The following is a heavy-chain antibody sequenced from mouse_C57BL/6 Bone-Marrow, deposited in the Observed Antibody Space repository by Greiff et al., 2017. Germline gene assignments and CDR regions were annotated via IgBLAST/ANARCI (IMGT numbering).Heavy chain of an antibody. D-gene: IGHD1-1*01. CDR1: GYTFTSYG. CDR3: ARSAGSSFYFDD. CDR2: IYPRSGNT. Sequence: VKLQESGAELARPGASVKLSCKASGYTFTSYGISWVKQRTGQGLEWIGEIYPRSGNTYYNAKFKGKATPTADNSSSTAYMELRSLTSEDSAVYFCARSAGSSFYFDDWGQGTTLTVSS. J-gene: IGHJ2*01. V-gene: IGHV1-81*01.